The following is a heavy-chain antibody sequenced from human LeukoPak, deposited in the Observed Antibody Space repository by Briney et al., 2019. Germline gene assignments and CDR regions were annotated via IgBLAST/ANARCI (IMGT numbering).Heavy chain of an antibody. CDR1: GGSISSYY. D-gene: IGHD7-27*01. Sequence: SETLSLTCTVSGGSISSYYWSWIRQPPGKGLEWIGYIYYSGSTNYNPSLKSRVTISVDTSKNQFSLKLSPVTAADTAVYYCARGKVVNWGTSLDYWGQGTLVTVSS. J-gene: IGHJ4*02. CDR2: IYYSGST. V-gene: IGHV4-59*08. CDR3: ARGKVVNWGTSLDY.